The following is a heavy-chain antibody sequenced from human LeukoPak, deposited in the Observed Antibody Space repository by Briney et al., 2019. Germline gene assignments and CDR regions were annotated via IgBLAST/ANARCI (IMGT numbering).Heavy chain of an antibody. Sequence: ASVKVSCKASGGTFSSYAISWVRQAPGQGLEWMGGIIPIFGTANYAQKFQGRVTITADKSTSTAYMELSSLRSDDTAVYYCARVPGYCSSTSRYADVSFHNFDYWGQGTLVTVSS. V-gene: IGHV1-69*06. CDR1: GGTFSSYA. CDR3: ARVPGYCSSTSRYADVSFHNFDY. CDR2: IIPIFGTA. D-gene: IGHD2-2*01. J-gene: IGHJ4*02.